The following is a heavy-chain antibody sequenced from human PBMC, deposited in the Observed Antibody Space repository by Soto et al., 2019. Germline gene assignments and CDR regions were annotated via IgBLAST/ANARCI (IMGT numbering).Heavy chain of an antibody. Sequence: GGSLRLSCAVSGFTFSTYGMHWVRQAPGKGLEWVSAISGSGGSTYYADSVKGRFTISRDNSKNTLYLQMNSLRAEDTAVYYCAKDGVQYDFWSGYHDYYYYMDVWGKGTTVTVSS. J-gene: IGHJ6*03. D-gene: IGHD3-3*01. V-gene: IGHV3-23*01. CDR2: ISGSGGST. CDR3: AKDGVQYDFWSGYHDYYYYMDV. CDR1: GFTFSTYG.